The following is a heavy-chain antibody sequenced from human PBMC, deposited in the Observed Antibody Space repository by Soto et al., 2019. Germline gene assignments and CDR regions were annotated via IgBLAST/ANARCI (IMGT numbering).Heavy chain of an antibody. CDR1: GFTFSSYS. CDR2: ISSSSSYI. J-gene: IGHJ5*02. CDR3: VRGLYYYDSSGYYSP. D-gene: IGHD3-22*01. Sequence: EVQLVESGGGLVKPGGSLRLSCAASGFTFSSYSMNWVRQAPGKGLEWVSSISSSSSYIYYADSVKGRFTISRDNAKNSLYLQMNSLRAEDTAVYYCVRGLYYYDSSGYYSPWGQGTLVTVSS. V-gene: IGHV3-21*01.